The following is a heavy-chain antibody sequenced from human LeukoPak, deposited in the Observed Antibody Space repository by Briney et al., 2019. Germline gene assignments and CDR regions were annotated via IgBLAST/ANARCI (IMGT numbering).Heavy chain of an antibody. CDR3: ARGYPGDYTPYMDV. CDR2: ISTSSTSI. V-gene: IGHV3-48*01. J-gene: IGHJ6*03. D-gene: IGHD2-2*02. CDR1: GFTFSSFS. Sequence: GGSLRLSCAASGFTFSSFSMNWVRQAPGKGLEWVSYISTSSTSIYYADSVKGRFTISRDNAKTSLYLQMNSLRAEDTAVYYCARGYPGDYTPYMDVWGTGTTVTVSS.